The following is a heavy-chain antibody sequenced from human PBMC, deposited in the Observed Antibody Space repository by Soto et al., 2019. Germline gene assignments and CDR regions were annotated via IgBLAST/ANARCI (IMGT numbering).Heavy chain of an antibody. CDR2: ISSSSSYI. D-gene: IGHD4-17*01. CDR3: ARDSGVTSEYWYCDL. V-gene: IGHV3-21*01. Sequence: EVQLVESGGGLVKPGGSLRLSCAASGFTFSSYSMNWVRQAPGKGLEWVSSISSSSSYIYYADSVKGRFTISRDNAKNSLDLQMNSVRAEDTAVYYCARDSGVTSEYWYCDLWGRGTLVTVSS. J-gene: IGHJ2*01. CDR1: GFTFSSYS.